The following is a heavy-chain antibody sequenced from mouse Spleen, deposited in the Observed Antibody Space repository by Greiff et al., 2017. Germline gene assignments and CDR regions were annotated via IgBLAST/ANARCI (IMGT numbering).Heavy chain of an antibody. CDR1: GFTFSSYA. D-gene: IGHD1-1*01. CDR2: ISSGGGNT. V-gene: IGHV5-9*01. CDR3: ATLYGSSLLAMDY. Sequence: EVMLVESGGGLVKLGGSLKLSCAASGFTFSSYAMSWVRQTPEKRLEWVATISSGGGNTYYPDSVKGRFTISRDNAKNTLYLQMSSLKSEDTAMYYCATLYGSSLLAMDYWGQGTSVTVSS. J-gene: IGHJ4*01.